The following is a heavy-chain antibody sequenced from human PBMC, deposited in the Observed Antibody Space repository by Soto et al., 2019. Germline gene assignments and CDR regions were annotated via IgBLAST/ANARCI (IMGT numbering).Heavy chain of an antibody. CDR3: ARIQRISMIVVSKPYFDY. CDR2: IFPNDEK. V-gene: IGHV2-26*01. D-gene: IGHD3-22*01. J-gene: IGHJ4*02. CDR1: GFSLSNPRMG. Sequence: SGPTLVNPTETLTLTCTVSGFSLSNPRMGVSWIRQPPGKALEWLAHIFPNDEKSYSTSLKSRLTISRDTSKSQVVLTMTNMDPVDTATYYCARIQRISMIVVSKPYFDYWGQGALVTVSS.